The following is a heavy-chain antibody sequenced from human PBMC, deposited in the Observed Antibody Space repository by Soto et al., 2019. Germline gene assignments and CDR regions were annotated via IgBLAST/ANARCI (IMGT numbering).Heavy chain of an antibody. Sequence: EVQLVETGGDLIQSGGSLRLSCAASGFAVSSSYMMWVRQAPGKGLECISVTYTGGSTHYTDSVKGRFTISRDDPRNTLYLQMNSLRVEDTAVYYCARDPPTTSDYAMDVWGQGTTVIVSS. D-gene: IGHD1-1*01. CDR2: TYTGGST. J-gene: IGHJ6*02. CDR1: GFAVSSSY. V-gene: IGHV3-53*02. CDR3: ARDPPTTSDYAMDV.